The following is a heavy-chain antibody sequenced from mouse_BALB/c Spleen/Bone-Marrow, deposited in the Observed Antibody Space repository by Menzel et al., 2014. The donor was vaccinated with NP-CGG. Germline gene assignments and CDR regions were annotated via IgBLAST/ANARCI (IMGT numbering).Heavy chain of an antibody. CDR1: GFTFSSYG. CDR2: INNNGGST. D-gene: IGHD1-1*01. Sequence: EVKLVESGGGLVQPGGSLKLSCVASGFTFSSYGMSWVRPTPDKRLELVATINNNGGSTYYPDSVKGQFTISRDNAKNTLYLQMSSLKSEDTAMYYCARVYGWYFGVWGAGTTVTVSS. CDR3: ARVYGWYFGV. V-gene: IGHV5-6-3*01. J-gene: IGHJ1*01.